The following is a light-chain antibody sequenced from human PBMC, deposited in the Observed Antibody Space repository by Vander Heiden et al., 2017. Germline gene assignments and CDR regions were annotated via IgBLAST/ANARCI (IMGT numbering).Light chain of an antibody. CDR1: QSVSSN. CDR3: QQYNNWPRT. Sequence: EIVMTQSPANLSVSPGERATLSCRASQSVSSNLAWYQQKPGQAPRLLIYETSTRATGIPARFSGSGSGTEFTLTVSSLQSEDFAVYYCQQYNNWPRTFGQGTKVEIK. J-gene: IGKJ1*01. CDR2: ETS. V-gene: IGKV3-15*01.